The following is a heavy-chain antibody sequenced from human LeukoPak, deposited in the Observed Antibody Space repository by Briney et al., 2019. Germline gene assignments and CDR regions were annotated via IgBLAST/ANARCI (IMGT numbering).Heavy chain of an antibody. J-gene: IGHJ4*02. CDR1: GFTFSSYE. D-gene: IGHD3-9*01. V-gene: IGHV3-48*03. CDR3: ARWDSYYDILTGYYQYYFDY. Sequence: GGSLRLSCAASGFTFSSYEMNWVRQAPGKGLEWVSYISSSGTTIYYADSVKGRLTISRDNAKNSLYLQMNSLRAEDTAVHYCARWDSYYDILTGYYQYYFDYWGQGTLVTVSS. CDR2: ISSSGTTI.